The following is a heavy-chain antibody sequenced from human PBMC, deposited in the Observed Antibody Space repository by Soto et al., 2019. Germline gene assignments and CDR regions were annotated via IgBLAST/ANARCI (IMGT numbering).Heavy chain of an antibody. CDR1: VFTFTNAW. D-gene: IGHD2-2*01. CDR3: VTDRLV. J-gene: IGHJ4*02. V-gene: IGHV3-15*01. CDR2: IKSKTDGGTT. Sequence: EVQLVESGGGLVKPGGSLRLSCAASVFTFTNAWMNWVRQAPGKGLESIGRIKSKTDGGTTDYTAPVKGRFIISRDDSKNTLFLQMSSLQIEDTAVYYCVTDRLVWGQGTLVTVFS.